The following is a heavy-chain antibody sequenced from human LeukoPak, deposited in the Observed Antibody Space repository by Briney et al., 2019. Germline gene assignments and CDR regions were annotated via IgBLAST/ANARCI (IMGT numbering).Heavy chain of an antibody. V-gene: IGHV4-4*07. CDR1: GGSISSYY. CDR3: ARGQAAAGIRPYYYYGMDV. J-gene: IGHJ6*02. D-gene: IGHD6-13*01. CDR2: IYTSGST. Sequence: SETLSLTCTVSGGSISSYYWSWIRQPAGKGLEWIGRIYTSGSTNYNPSLKSRVTMSVDTSKNQFSLKLSSVTAADTAVYYCARGQAAAGIRPYYYYGMDVWGQGTTVTVSS.